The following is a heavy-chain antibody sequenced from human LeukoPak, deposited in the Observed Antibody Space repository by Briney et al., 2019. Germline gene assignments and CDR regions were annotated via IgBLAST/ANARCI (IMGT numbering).Heavy chain of an antibody. Sequence: GASVKVSCKASGYTFTSHDIHWVRQASGQGLEWMGWMNPNSGNTGYAQKFQGRVTMTRDTSISTAYMELSSLRFEDTAVYYCARGNGGYEPNFDYWGQGTLVTVSS. D-gene: IGHD5-12*01. CDR1: GYTFTSHD. CDR2: MNPNSGNT. CDR3: ARGNGGYEPNFDY. J-gene: IGHJ4*02. V-gene: IGHV1-8*01.